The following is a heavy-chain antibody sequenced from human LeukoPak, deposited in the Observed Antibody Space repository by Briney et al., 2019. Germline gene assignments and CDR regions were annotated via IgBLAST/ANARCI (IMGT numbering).Heavy chain of an antibody. D-gene: IGHD5-24*01. CDR3: ARERRWLQFGYGARYAFDI. J-gene: IGHJ3*02. Sequence: ASVKVSCKASGYTCTSYGISWVRQAPGQGLEWMGWISAYNGNTNYAQKLQGRVTMTTDTSTSTAYMELRSLRSDDTAVYYCARERRWLQFGYGARYAFDIWGQGTMVTVSS. CDR2: ISAYNGNT. V-gene: IGHV1-18*01. CDR1: GYTCTSYG.